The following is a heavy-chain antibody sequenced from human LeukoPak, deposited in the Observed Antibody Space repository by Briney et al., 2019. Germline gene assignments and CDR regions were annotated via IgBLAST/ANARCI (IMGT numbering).Heavy chain of an antibody. CDR3: ARLLGGDYAWFDP. Sequence: SQTLSLTCTVSGGSISSGSYYWSWIRQPAGKGLEWIGRIYTSGSTNYNPSLKSRVTISVDTSKNQFSLKLSSVTAADTAVYYCARLLGGDYAWFDPWGQGTLVTVSS. J-gene: IGHJ5*02. CDR1: GGSISSGSYY. CDR2: IYTSGST. V-gene: IGHV4-61*02. D-gene: IGHD4-17*01.